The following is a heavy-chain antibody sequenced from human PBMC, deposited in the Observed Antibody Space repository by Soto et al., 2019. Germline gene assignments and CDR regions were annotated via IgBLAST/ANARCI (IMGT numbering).Heavy chain of an antibody. D-gene: IGHD6-19*01. J-gene: IGHJ6*02. Sequence: QVQLQQWGAGLLKASETLSLTCAVVGDSLRGQSWNWIRQSPGKGLDWIGEIDQSGGTHYNPSLTSRAIISGDTSKNQFSLTLTSVTAADTAVYYCAREDSYGWSGESLDVWGQGTTVTVSS. CDR1: GDSLRGQS. CDR2: IDQSGGT. CDR3: AREDSYGWSGESLDV. V-gene: IGHV4-34*01.